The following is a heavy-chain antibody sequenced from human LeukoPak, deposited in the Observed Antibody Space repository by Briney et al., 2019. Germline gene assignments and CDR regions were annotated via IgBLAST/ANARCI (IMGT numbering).Heavy chain of an antibody. CDR2: IYSGGST. CDR3: ARAPKSYYYYYMDV. Sequence: PGGSLRLSCVASGFTVSSNYMSWVRQAPGKGLEWVSVIYSGGSTYYADSVKGRFTISRDNSKNTLYLQMNSLRAEDTAVYYCARAPKSYYYYYMDVWGKGTTVTVSS. V-gene: IGHV3-66*02. J-gene: IGHJ6*03. CDR1: GFTVSSNY.